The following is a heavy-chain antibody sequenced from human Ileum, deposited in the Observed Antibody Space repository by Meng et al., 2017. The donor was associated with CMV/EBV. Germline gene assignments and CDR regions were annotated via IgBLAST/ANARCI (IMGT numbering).Heavy chain of an antibody. CDR3: ARDIVVVPAAISRYYYYGMDV. CDR2: IIAYNGNT. V-gene: IGHV1-18*01. D-gene: IGHD2-2*02. Sequence: ASAKVSCKASGYTFTSYGISCVRQAPGQGLEWRGWIIAYNGNTNYAQKLQGRVTMTTDTSTSTAYMELRSLRSDDTAVYYCARDIVVVPAAISRYYYYGMDVWGQGTTVTVSS. J-gene: IGHJ6*02. CDR1: GYTFTSYG.